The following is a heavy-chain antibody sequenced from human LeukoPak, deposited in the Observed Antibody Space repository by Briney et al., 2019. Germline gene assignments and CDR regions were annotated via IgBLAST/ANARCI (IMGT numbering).Heavy chain of an antibody. CDR3: ARAVAVPGGGYYFDY. CDR2: ISSRSNYI. V-gene: IGHV3-21*01. D-gene: IGHD6-19*01. J-gene: IGHJ4*02. Sequence: PGGSLRLSCATSGFTFSSYAMNWVRQAPGKGLEWVSSISSRSNYIYYANSVKGRFTISRDSAGYFATNSLYLQMNSLRPADTAVYFCARAVAVPGGGYYFDYWGQGTLVTVSS. CDR1: GFTFSSYA.